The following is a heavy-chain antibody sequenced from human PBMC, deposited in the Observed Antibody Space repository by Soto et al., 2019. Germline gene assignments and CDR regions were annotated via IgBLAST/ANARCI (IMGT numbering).Heavy chain of an antibody. CDR2: IIPIFGTA. CDR1: GGTFSSYA. Sequence: SVKVSCKASGGTFSSYAISWVRQAPGQGLEWMGGIIPIFGTANYAQKFRGRVTITADESTSTAYMELSSLRSEDTAVYYCARVLGVVSPYYFDYWGQGTLVTVSS. D-gene: IGHD3-16*01. V-gene: IGHV1-69*13. CDR3: ARVLGVVSPYYFDY. J-gene: IGHJ4*02.